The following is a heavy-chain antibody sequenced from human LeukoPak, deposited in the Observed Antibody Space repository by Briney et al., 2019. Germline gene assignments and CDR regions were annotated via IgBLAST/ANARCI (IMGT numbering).Heavy chain of an antibody. V-gene: IGHV3-9*01. CDR1: GFTFDDYA. CDR2: ISWNSGSI. CDR3: ARDPDTIFGVVIPYNYYYYGMDV. D-gene: IGHD3-3*01. J-gene: IGHJ6*02. Sequence: PGGSLRLSCAASGFTFDDYAMHWVRQAPGKGLEWVSGISWNSGSIGYADSVKGRFTISRDNAKNSLYLQMNSLRAEDTAVYYCARDPDTIFGVVIPYNYYYYGMDVWGQGTTVTVSS.